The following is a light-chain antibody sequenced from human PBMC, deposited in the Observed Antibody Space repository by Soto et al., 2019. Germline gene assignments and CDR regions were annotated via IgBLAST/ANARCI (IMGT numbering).Light chain of an antibody. CDR3: QQYHNWPPQYT. CDR1: QSVASN. Sequence: EIVMTQSPASLSVSPGDGATLSCRASQSVASNVAWYQQKPGQGPRLLIHGASTRAVCVPARFSGSGSGTDFTLIINSLQSEDFAVYYCQQYHNWPPQYTFGQGTTLHIK. CDR2: GAS. J-gene: IGKJ2*01. V-gene: IGKV3-15*01.